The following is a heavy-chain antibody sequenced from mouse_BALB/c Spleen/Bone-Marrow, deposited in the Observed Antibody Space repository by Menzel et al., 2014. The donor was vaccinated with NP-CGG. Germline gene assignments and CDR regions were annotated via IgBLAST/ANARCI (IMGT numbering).Heavy chain of an antibody. V-gene: IGHV14-3*02. Sequence: VQLQHSWAELVKPGASVKLSCTASGFNIKDTYLHWVKQRPERGLDWIGRIDPAIFTKYDPKFQGKATITADTSSNTAYLHLSSLTSEDTAVYYCASYRYGWYFDVWGAGTTVTVSS. J-gene: IGHJ1*01. D-gene: IGHD2-14*01. CDR2: IDPAIFT. CDR3: ASYRYGWYFDV. CDR1: GFNIKDTY.